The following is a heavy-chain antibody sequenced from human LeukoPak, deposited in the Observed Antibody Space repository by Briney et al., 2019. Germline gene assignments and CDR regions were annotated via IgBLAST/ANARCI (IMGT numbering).Heavy chain of an antibody. CDR2: SSSSSSYI. J-gene: IGHJ3*02. V-gene: IGHV3-21*01. CDR3: ARDISTVTIYAFDI. Sequence: GGSLRLSCAASGFSFSSYSVNWVRQAPGKGLEWVSSSSSSSSYIYYADSVKGRFTISRDNAKNSLYLQMDSLRAEDTAVYYCARDISTVTIYAFDIWGQGTIVTVSS. D-gene: IGHD4-17*01. CDR1: GFSFSSYS.